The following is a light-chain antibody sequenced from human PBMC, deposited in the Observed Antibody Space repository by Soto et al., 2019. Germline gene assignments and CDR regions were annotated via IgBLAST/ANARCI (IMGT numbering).Light chain of an antibody. J-gene: IGKJ2*01. V-gene: IGKV1-39*01. CDR2: AAR. CDR1: QSISRN. CDR3: QQSHSTPYT. Sequence: DIPLTQSPSSLSPSVGDRITLPCRASQSISRNLNWYQQMPGKAPSLLIYAARDLQSGVPGRFSGSGSGTEFNLTISSLQPEDLATYYCQQSHSTPYTFGQGTKLEI.